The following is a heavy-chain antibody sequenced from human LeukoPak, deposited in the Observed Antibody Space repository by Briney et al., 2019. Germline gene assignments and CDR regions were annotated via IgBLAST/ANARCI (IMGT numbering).Heavy chain of an antibody. CDR2: IIPIFGTA. CDR1: GYTFTSYD. Sequence: GASVKVSCKASGYTFTSYDINWVRQAPGQGLEWMGGIIPIFGTANYAQKFQGRVTITADESTSTAYMELSSLRSEDTAVYYCARDRTRSGYIAVAGVAFDIWGQGTMVTVSS. CDR3: ARDRTRSGYIAVAGVAFDI. V-gene: IGHV1-69*13. J-gene: IGHJ3*02. D-gene: IGHD6-19*01.